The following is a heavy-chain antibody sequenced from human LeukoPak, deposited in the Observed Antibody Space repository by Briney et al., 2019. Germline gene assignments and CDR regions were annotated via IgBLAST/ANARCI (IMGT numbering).Heavy chain of an antibody. D-gene: IGHD3-10*01. CDR3: YGSGSYQIDY. J-gene: IGHJ4*02. Sequence: SETLSLTCTVSGGSISSGSYYWSWIRQPAGKGLEWIGRIYTSGSTNYNPSLKSRVTISVDTSKNQFSLKLSSVTAADTAVYYCYGSGSYQIDYWGQGTLVTVSS. CDR2: IYTSGST. V-gene: IGHV4-61*02. CDR1: GGSISSGSYY.